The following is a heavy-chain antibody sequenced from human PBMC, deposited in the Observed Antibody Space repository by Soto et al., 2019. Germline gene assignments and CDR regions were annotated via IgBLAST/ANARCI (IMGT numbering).Heavy chain of an antibody. J-gene: IGHJ6*02. CDR2: MNPESGST. CDR1: GYTFNTHD. V-gene: IGHV1-8*01. CDR3: ARSGATGYYSTHYYGMDV. Sequence: QEQLVQSGAEVKKPGASVKISCKASGYTFNTHDINWVRQATGQGLEWMGWMNPESGSTGFAQSFQGRITLTGNTSINTVYMEVSSLTNEDTAVYFCARSGATGYYSTHYYGMDVWGPGTKVTVSS. D-gene: IGHD3-9*01.